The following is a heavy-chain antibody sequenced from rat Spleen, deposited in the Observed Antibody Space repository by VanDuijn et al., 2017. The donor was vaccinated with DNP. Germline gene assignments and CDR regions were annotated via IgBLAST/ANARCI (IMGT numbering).Heavy chain of an antibody. D-gene: IGHD4-1*01. CDR1: GYSITTNY. V-gene: IGHV3-1*01. CDR3: VRWVRALDY. J-gene: IGHJ2*01. Sequence: VQLQESGPGLVKPSQSLSLTCSVTGYSITTNYRWHWIRKFPGNKMEWIGHISFSGSPNYNPSLKSRISITRDTSKNLFFLHLDSVTTEDTATYYCVRWVRALDYWGQGVMVTVSS. CDR2: ISFSGSP.